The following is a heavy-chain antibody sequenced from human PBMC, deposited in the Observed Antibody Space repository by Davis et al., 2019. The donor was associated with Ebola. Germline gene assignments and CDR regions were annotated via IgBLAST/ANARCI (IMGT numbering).Heavy chain of an antibody. D-gene: IGHD2-2*01. CDR2: ILPTSGTA. CDR1: FGISCSHG. CDR3: ARGVRRVVPAAMEDYYYGMDV. V-gene: IGHV1-69*01. Sequence: VTRMASFGISCSHGVSRVGQAPREAPEWLGGILPTSGTANYAQKLQARVTITADDSTRTAYMELSSLRSEDTAVYYCARGVRRVVPAAMEDYYYGMDVWGKGTAVTVSS. J-gene: IGHJ6*04.